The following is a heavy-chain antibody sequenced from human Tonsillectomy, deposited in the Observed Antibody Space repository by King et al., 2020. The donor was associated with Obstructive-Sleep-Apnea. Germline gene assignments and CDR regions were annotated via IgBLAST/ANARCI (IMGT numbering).Heavy chain of an antibody. CDR1: GFTFSSYS. CDR3: ARRNDYGDPYYFDY. Sequence: QLVQSGGGLVQPGGSLRLSCAASGFTFSSYSMNWVRQAPGKGLEWVSYISSSISTIYYTDSVKCRFTISRDNAKNSLYLQMNSVRAEDTAVYYCARRNDYGDPYYFDYWRQGTLVTVAS. CDR2: ISSSISTI. D-gene: IGHD4-17*01. V-gene: IGHV3-48*01. J-gene: IGHJ4*02.